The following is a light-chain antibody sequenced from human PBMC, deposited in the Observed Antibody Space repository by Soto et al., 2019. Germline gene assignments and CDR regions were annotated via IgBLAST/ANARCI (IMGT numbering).Light chain of an antibody. CDR3: SSYTSSSGYV. CDR1: STDVGSNNR. CDR2: EVT. J-gene: IGLJ1*01. V-gene: IGLV2-18*02. Sequence: QSVLTQPPSVSGSPGQSVTISCTGTSTDVGSNNRVSWYQQPPGTAPKLMIYEVTNRPSGVPDRFSGSKSGNTASLTISVLQADDEADYYCSSYTSSSGYVFGTGTRSPS.